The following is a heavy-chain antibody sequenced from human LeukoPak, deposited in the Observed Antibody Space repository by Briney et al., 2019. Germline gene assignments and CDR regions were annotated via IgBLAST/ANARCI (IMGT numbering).Heavy chain of an antibody. D-gene: IGHD6-6*01. J-gene: IGHJ4*02. CDR3: ARRSREYSSSDFDY. V-gene: IGHV4-39*07. CDR2: IYYSGST. CDR1: GGSISSSSYY. Sequence: SETLSLTCTVSGGSISSSSYYWGWIRQPPGKGLEWIGSIYYSGSTYYNPSLKSRVTISVDTSKNQFSLKPSSVTAADTAVYYCARRSREYSSSDFDYWGQGTLVTVSS.